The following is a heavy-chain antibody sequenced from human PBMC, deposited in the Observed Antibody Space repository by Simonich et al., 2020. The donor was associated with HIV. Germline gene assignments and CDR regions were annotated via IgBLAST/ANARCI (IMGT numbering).Heavy chain of an antibody. CDR3: ARGGYCSGGSCYPLFSRYGMDV. D-gene: IGHD2-15*01. J-gene: IGHJ6*02. V-gene: IGHV4-34*01. CDR1: GGSFRGYY. Sequence: QVQLQQWGAGLLKHSETLSLTCAVDGGSFRGYYWSWIRPPPGKGLEWIGEINHSGSTNNNPPLKRRVTISVDTSKNQFSLKLSSVTAADTAVYYCARGGYCSGGSCYPLFSRYGMDVWGQGTTVTVSS. CDR2: INHSGST.